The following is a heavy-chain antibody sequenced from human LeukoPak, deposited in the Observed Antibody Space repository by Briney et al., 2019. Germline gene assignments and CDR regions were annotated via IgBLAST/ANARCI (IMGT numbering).Heavy chain of an antibody. J-gene: IGHJ3*02. CDR3: ARATVFEAFDI. D-gene: IGHD4-17*01. Sequence: GASVKVSCKASGYTFTAYYMHWVRQAPGQGLKWMGIINPSGGSTSYAQKFQGRVTMTRDTSTSTVYMELSSLRSEDTAVYYCARATVFEAFDIWGQGTMVTVSS. CDR2: INPSGGST. V-gene: IGHV1-46*01. CDR1: GYTFTAYY.